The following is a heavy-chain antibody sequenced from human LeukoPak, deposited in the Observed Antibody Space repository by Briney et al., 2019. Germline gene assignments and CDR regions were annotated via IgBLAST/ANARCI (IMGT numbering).Heavy chain of an antibody. J-gene: IGHJ6*02. CDR2: FYYGGST. V-gene: IGHV4-39*01. CDR1: GGSFSGYY. Sequence: SETLSLTCAVYGGSFSGYYWGWSRQPPGKGLEWIGSFYYGGSTYCNPSLKSRVTISVDTSKNQFSLRLSSVTAADTAVYYCARHRGYYDDMDVWGQGTMVTVSS. CDR3: ARHRGYYDDMDV. D-gene: IGHD3-10*01.